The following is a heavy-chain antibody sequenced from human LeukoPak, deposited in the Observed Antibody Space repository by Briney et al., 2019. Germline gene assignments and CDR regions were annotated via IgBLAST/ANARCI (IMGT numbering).Heavy chain of an antibody. V-gene: IGHV4-59*01. CDR3: AKDVEWFGELFPFDY. Sequence: PSETLSLTCTVSGGSISSYYWSWIRQPPGKGLEWIGYIHYSGSTHYNPSLKSRVTIPVDTSKNQVSLKLRSVTAADTAVYYCAKDVEWFGELFPFDYWGQGTLVTVSS. D-gene: IGHD3-10*01. CDR1: GGSISSYY. CDR2: IHYSGST. J-gene: IGHJ4*02.